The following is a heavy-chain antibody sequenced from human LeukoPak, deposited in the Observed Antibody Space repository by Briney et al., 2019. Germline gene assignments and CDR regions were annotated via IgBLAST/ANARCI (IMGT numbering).Heavy chain of an antibody. Sequence: GGSLRLSCAASGFTFNNAWMHWVRQAPGKGLEWVAVVSYDGSNKYFADSVKGRFTISRDNSKNTQYLQMNSLRPDDTAVYYCARGTNDYGGFERRKPLDYWGQGTLVTVSS. J-gene: IGHJ4*02. CDR2: VSYDGSNK. D-gene: IGHD4-23*01. CDR1: GFTFNNAW. CDR3: ARGTNDYGGFERRKPLDY. V-gene: IGHV3-30-3*01.